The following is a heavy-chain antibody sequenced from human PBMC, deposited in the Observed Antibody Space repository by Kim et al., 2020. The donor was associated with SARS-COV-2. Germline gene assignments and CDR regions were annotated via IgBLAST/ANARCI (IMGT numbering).Heavy chain of an antibody. Sequence: GGSLRLSCAASGFTFSSYGMHWVRQAPGKGLEWVAVISYDGSNKYYADSVKGRFTISRDNSKNTLYLQMNSLRAEDTAVYYCAKDLRVVDFWSGYVWGYGMDVWGQGTTVTVSS. V-gene: IGHV3-30*18. CDR3: AKDLRVVDFWSGYVWGYGMDV. CDR1: GFTFSSYG. CDR2: ISYDGSNK. J-gene: IGHJ6*02. D-gene: IGHD3-3*01.